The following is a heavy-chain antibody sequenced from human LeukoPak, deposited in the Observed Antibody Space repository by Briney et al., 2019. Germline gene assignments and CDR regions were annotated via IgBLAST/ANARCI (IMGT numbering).Heavy chain of an antibody. V-gene: IGHV3-30*18. CDR1: GFTFNNYG. J-gene: IGHJ4*02. D-gene: IGHD4-23*01. CDR2: ISYDGSNE. Sequence: GRSLRLSCAASGFTFNNYGMHWVRQAPGKGLEWVAVISYDGSNEYYADSVKGRFTISRDNSKNTLYLQMNSLRAEDTAVCYCAKDHYGGNSAPSYWGQGTLVTVSS. CDR3: AKDHYGGNSAPSY.